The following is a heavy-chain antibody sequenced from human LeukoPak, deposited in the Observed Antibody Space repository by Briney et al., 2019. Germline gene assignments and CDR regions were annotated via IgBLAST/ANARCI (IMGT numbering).Heavy chain of an antibody. CDR1: GGTFSSYA. CDR3: ARGSRYSGYDYPWFDP. D-gene: IGHD5-12*01. CDR2: IIPIFGTA. V-gene: IGHV1-69*13. Sequence: SVKVSCKASGGTFSSYAISWVRQAPGQGLEWMGGIIPIFGTANYAQKFQGRVTITADESTSTAYMELSSLRSEDTAVYCCARGSRYSGYDYPWFDPWGQGALVTVSS. J-gene: IGHJ5*02.